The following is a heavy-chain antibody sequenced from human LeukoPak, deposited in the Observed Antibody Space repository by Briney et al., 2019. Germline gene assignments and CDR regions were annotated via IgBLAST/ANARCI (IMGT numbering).Heavy chain of an antibody. Sequence: GGSLRLSCAASGFTFSSYRMNWVRQAPGKGLEWVSSISSSSSYIYYADSVKGRFTISRDNAKNSLYLQMNSLRAEDTAVYYCARALRSSLGGFDYWGQGTLVTVSS. D-gene: IGHD6-13*01. CDR3: ARALRSSLGGFDY. CDR2: ISSSSSYI. CDR1: GFTFSSYR. V-gene: IGHV3-21*01. J-gene: IGHJ4*02.